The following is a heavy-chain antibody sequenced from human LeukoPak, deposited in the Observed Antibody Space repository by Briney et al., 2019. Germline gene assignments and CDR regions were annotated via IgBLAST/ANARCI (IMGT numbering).Heavy chain of an antibody. CDR3: AKDPRAAGNSGFSFPDDYPPDYKYYYMDV. CDR1: GFTFSSYG. J-gene: IGHJ6*03. Sequence: PGGSLRLSCAASGFTFSSYGMHWVRQAPGKGLEWVSSISSSSSYIYYADSVKGRFTISRDNAKNSLYLQMNSLRAEDTAVYYCAKDPRAAGNSGFSFPDDYPPDYKYYYMDVRGRGTAVTVSS. D-gene: IGHD5-12*01. CDR2: ISSSSSYI. V-gene: IGHV3-21*01.